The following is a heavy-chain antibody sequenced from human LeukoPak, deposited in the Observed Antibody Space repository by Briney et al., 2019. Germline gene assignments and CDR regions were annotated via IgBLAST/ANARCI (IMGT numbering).Heavy chain of an antibody. J-gene: IGHJ6*03. D-gene: IGHD5-18*01. CDR2: ISSSSSTI. CDR1: GFTFSSYE. V-gene: IGHV3-48*01. CDR3: ARADTAMVMYYYYYMDV. Sequence: GGSLRLSCAASGFTFSSYEMNWVRQAPGKGLEWVSYISSSSSTIYYADSVKGRFTISRDNAKNSLYLQMNSLRAEDTAVYYCARADTAMVMYYYYYMDVWGKGTTVTVSS.